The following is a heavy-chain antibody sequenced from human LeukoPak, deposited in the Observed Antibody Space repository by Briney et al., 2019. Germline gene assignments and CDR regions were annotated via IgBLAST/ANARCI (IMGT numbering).Heavy chain of an antibody. V-gene: IGHV1-2*06. CDR2: INPNSGGT. CDR1: GYTFTGYY. Sequence: ASVKVSCKASGYTFTGYYMHWVRQAPEQGLEWMGRINPNSGGTNYAQKFQGRVTMTRDTSISTAYMELSRLRSDDTAVYYCARDFHRQQLVPLDPWGQGTLVTVSS. J-gene: IGHJ5*02. CDR3: ARDFHRQQLVPLDP. D-gene: IGHD6-13*01.